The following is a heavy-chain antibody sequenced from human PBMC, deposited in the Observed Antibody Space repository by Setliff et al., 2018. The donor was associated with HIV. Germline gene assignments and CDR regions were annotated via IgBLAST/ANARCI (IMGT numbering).Heavy chain of an antibody. V-gene: IGHV3-30*02. J-gene: IGHJ4*02. Sequence: GGSLRLSCAASGFTFDRFWMHWVRQAPGKGPEWVALIWFDGSKKYYADSVKGRFTISRDNSKNTLYLQMNSLRAEDTAVYYCAKDQPKIAAAGQGFDYWGQGTLVTVSS. CDR2: IWFDGSKK. CDR3: AKDQPKIAAAGQGFDY. D-gene: IGHD6-13*01. CDR1: GFTFDRFW.